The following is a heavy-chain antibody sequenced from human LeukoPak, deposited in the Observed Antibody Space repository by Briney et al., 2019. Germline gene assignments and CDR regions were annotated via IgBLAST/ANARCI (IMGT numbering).Heavy chain of an antibody. D-gene: IGHD3-22*01. V-gene: IGHV3-20*04. Sequence: AGGSLRLSCAASGFSFYDYGLTWVRQAPGKGLEWVSGINWNGDSTDYADSVKGRFTISRDNAKNSLYLQMNSLRAEDTALYYCARDLRVVITGSFDSWGQGTLVTVSS. CDR2: INWNGDST. J-gene: IGHJ4*02. CDR3: ARDLRVVITGSFDS. CDR1: GFSFYDYG.